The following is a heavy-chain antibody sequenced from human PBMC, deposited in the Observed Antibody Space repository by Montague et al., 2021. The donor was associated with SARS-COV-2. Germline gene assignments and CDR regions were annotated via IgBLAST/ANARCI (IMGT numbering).Heavy chain of an antibody. Sequence: SETLSLTCAVNGGSFRGYYWSWIRQSPGKGLEWIAEINHSGITNYNPSLKSRVTISVDTSKSQLSLKLSSVTAADTAVYYCARWGLRVATTETYYYFGMDVWGQGTTVTVSS. D-gene: IGHD5-12*01. CDR1: GGSFRGYY. CDR3: ARWGLRVATTETYYYFGMDV. J-gene: IGHJ6*02. CDR2: INHSGIT. V-gene: IGHV4-34*01.